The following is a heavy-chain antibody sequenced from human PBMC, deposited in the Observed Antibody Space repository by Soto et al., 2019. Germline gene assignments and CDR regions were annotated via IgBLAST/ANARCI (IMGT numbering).Heavy chain of an antibody. CDR3: ARGGCSGSSCYLYYYYYGMDV. CDR2: IYYRGTT. CDR1: GGLVTSYY. V-gene: IGHV4-59*02. J-gene: IGHJ6*02. D-gene: IGHD2-15*01. Sequence: TLCFTDTGSGGLVTSYYWSWIRQPPGKGLGWIGYIYYRGTTNYNPSLNSPLTISVDTSTHQFSLTLSSVTASATAVYYCARGGCSGSSCYLYYYYYGMDVWGQGTTVTVSS.